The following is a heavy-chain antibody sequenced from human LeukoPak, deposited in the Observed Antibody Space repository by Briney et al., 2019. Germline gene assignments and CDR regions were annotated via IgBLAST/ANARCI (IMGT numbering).Heavy chain of an antibody. J-gene: IGHJ4*02. V-gene: IGHV3-33*03. CDR3: VRDRGSYRPIDY. CDR1: GFTFSNYG. CDR2: ISFDGSQK. Sequence: PGGSLRLSCAASGFTFSNYGMHWVRQAPGKGLEWVALISFDGSQKYYADSVKGRFTISRDNAENSLYLEMNSLRVEDTAIYYCVRDRGSYRPIDYWGQGTLVTVSS. D-gene: IGHD1-26*01.